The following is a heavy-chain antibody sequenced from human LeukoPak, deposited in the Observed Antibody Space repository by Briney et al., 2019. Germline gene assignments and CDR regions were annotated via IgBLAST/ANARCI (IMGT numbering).Heavy chain of an antibody. CDR2: IYYSGST. CDR1: GGSISSYY. D-gene: IGHD3-10*01. V-gene: IGHV4-59*05. Sequence: PSETLSLTCTVSGGSISSYYWSWIRQPPGKGLEWIGSIYYSGSTYYNPSLKSRVTISVDTSKNQFSLKLSSVTAADTAVYYCARHDGVGVRGVSTILYWGQGTLVTVSS. CDR3: ARHDGVGVRGVSTILY. J-gene: IGHJ4*02.